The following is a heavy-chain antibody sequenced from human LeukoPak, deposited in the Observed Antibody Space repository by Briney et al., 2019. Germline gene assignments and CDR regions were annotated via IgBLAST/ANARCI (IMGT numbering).Heavy chain of an antibody. Sequence: GGSLRLSCAASGFTSSNASMSWVRQAPGKGLQWVSYITSSSSTIYYADSVKGRFTISRDNAKNSLYLQMNSLRDEDTAVYYCARGATPDYWGQGTLVTVSS. CDR1: GFTSSNAS. CDR3: ARGATPDY. V-gene: IGHV3-48*02. CDR2: ITSSSSTI. J-gene: IGHJ4*02.